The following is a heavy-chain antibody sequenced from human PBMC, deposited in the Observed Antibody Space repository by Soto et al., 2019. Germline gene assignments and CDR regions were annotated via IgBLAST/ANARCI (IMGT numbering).Heavy chain of an antibody. CDR1: GGTFNSYG. CDR3: ARVRVIRGVIPSHFGL. Sequence: QAHLAQSGAEVKKPGSSVTVSCKASGGTFNSYGISWVRQAPGHGLDWMGVIIPLYGTVNYAKKFQGRVSITADKSTSTAYMDLNSLRSDDTAVYYCARVRVIRGVIPSHFGLWGQGTQVSVSS. V-gene: IGHV1-69*06. J-gene: IGHJ4*02. D-gene: IGHD3-10*01. CDR2: IIPLYGTV.